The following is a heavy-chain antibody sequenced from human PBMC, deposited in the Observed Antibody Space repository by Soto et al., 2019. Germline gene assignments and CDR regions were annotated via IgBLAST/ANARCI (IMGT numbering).Heavy chain of an antibody. CDR1: GFTFSSYG. Sequence: PGGSLRLSCAASGFTFSSYGMHWVRQAPGKGLEWVAVISYDGSNKYYADSVKGRFTISRDNSKNTLYLQMDSLRAEDTAVYYCAKDPYYYDSSGFHDYWGQGTLVTVSS. V-gene: IGHV3-30*18. J-gene: IGHJ4*02. D-gene: IGHD3-22*01. CDR2: ISYDGSNK. CDR3: AKDPYYYDSSGFHDY.